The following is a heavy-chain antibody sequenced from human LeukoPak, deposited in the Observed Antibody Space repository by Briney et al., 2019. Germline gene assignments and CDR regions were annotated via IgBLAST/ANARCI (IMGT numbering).Heavy chain of an antibody. D-gene: IGHD2-2*01. J-gene: IGHJ5*02. V-gene: IGHV1-2*02. CDR2: INPNSGGI. Sequence: GASVKVSCKASGYTFTGYYMHWVRQAPGQGLEWMGWINPNSGGINYAQKFQGRVTMTRDTSISTAYMELSRLRSDDTAVYYCARDRKVVRGIVVVPAAPANWFDPWGQGTLVTVSS. CDR1: GYTFTGYY. CDR3: ARDRKVVRGIVVVPAAPANWFDP.